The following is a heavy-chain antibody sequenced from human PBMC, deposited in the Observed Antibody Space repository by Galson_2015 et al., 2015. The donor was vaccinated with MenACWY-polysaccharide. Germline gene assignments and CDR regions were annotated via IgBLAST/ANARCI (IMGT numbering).Heavy chain of an antibody. J-gene: IGHJ4*02. V-gene: IGHV3-7*01. Sequence: SLRLSCAASGFTFSNYWMSWVRQAPGKGLEWVANIKQDGSEKYYVDSVKGRFTISRDNARSSLYLRMNSLRAEDTALYYCARELGNPWWELPYWGQGTLVTVSS. CDR2: IKQDGSEK. D-gene: IGHD2-15*01. CDR1: GFTFSNYW. CDR3: ARELGNPWWELPY.